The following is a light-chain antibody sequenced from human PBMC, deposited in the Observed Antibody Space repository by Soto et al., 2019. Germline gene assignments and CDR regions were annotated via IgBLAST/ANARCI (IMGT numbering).Light chain of an antibody. V-gene: IGKV3-20*01. J-gene: IGKJ2*01. CDR2: GAS. CDR1: QSVSSSY. CDR3: QQYGSSPYT. Sequence: DMVLTQSPGTLSLSPGERATLSCRASQSVSSSYLAWYQQQPGQAPRLLIYGASSRATGIPDRFSGSGSGTDFTLTISRLEPEDFAVYYCQQYGSSPYTFGQGTKLEIK.